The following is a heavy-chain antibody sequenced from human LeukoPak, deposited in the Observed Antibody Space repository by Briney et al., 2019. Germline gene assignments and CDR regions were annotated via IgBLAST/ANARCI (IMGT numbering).Heavy chain of an antibody. CDR2: ISAYNGNT. V-gene: IGHV1-18*01. J-gene: IGHJ4*02. Sequence: ASVKVSCKASGYTFTSYGISWVRQAPGQGLEWMGWISAYNGNTNYAQKLQGGVTMTTDTSTSTAYMELRSLRSDDTAVYYCARDPAYCGGDCPNAHFDYWGQGTLVTVSS. CDR3: ARDPAYCGGDCPNAHFDY. CDR1: GYTFTSYG. D-gene: IGHD2-21*02.